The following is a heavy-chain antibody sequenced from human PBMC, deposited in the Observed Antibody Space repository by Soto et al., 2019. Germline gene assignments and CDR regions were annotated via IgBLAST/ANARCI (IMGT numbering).Heavy chain of an antibody. Sequence: PSETLSLTCTVSGGSISSHYWSWIRQSPGKGLEWIGYIYYSGSTSYNPSLKSRVTISVDTSKNQFSLKLSSVTAADTAVYYCARHGGRYCSGGTCYIYWHFDLWGRGTLVTVSS. D-gene: IGHD2-15*01. CDR3: ARHGGRYCSGGTCYIYWHFDL. CDR2: IYYSGST. J-gene: IGHJ2*01. V-gene: IGHV4-59*08. CDR1: GGSISSHY.